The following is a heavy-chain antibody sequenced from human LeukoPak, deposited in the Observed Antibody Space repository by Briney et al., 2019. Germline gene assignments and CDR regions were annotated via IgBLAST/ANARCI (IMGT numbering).Heavy chain of an antibody. D-gene: IGHD5-18*01. CDR2: ISVRGGDI. V-gene: IGHV3-48*02. CDR1: GFNFSTYS. Sequence: GGSLRLSCAASGFNFSTYSMNWVRQAPGKGLEWVSYISVRGGDIYYADSVKGRFTVSRDNAKNSLYLQMHTLRDEDTAVYYCARDKGRGYSYGWDYWGQGTLVTVSS. CDR3: ARDKGRGYSYGWDY. J-gene: IGHJ4*02.